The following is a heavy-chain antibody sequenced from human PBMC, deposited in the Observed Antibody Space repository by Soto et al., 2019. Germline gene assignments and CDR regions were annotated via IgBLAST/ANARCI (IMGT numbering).Heavy chain of an antibody. CDR1: GGSISSYY. CDR3: ARGPGGWELRGTGRFDF. J-gene: IGHJ4*02. Sequence: PSETLSLTCTVSGGSISSYYWSWIRQPPGKGLEWIGYIYYSGSTNYNPSLKSRVTISVDTSKNQFSLKLSSVTAADTAVYYCARGPGGWELRGTGRFDFWGQGTLVTVSS. V-gene: IGHV4-59*01. D-gene: IGHD1-26*01. CDR2: IYYSGST.